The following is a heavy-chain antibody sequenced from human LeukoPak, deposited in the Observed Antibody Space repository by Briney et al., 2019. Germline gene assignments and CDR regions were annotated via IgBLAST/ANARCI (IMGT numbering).Heavy chain of an antibody. CDR3: ARDVVPYTHYAFDR. Sequence: PGGSLRLSCAASGFTLSSYSMNWVRQAPGKGLEWVSSVSSTSSYIYYADSVEGRFTISRDNAKNSLYLQMNSQRAEDTAVYYCARDVVPYTHYAFDRWGQGTMVTVSS. V-gene: IGHV3-21*01. CDR2: VSSTSSYI. D-gene: IGHD2-8*01. J-gene: IGHJ3*02. CDR1: GFTLSSYS.